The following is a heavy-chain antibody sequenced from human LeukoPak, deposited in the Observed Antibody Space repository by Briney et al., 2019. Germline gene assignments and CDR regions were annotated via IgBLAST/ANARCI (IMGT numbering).Heavy chain of an antibody. Sequence: SETLSLTCAVYGGSFSGYYWSWIRQPPGKGLEWIGEINHSGSTNYNPSHKSRVTISVDTSKNQFSLKLSSVTAADTAVYYCARGTKRFCSSTSCYPFDYWGQGTLVTVSS. CDR1: GGSFSGYY. D-gene: IGHD2-2*01. CDR2: INHSGST. CDR3: ARGTKRFCSSTSCYPFDY. V-gene: IGHV4-34*01. J-gene: IGHJ4*02.